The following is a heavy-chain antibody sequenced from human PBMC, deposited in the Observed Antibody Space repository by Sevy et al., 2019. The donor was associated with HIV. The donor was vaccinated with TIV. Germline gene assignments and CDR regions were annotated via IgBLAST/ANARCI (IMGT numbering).Heavy chain of an antibody. D-gene: IGHD3-3*01. V-gene: IGHV3-53*01. CDR3: ARGMTVEGSWVGMDV. J-gene: IGHJ6*02. CDR2: IYSDGST. Sequence: GGYLRLSCAVSGLTVSSNYMTWVRQAPGKGLEWVSVIYSDGSTYYADSVKGRFTISRDKSKNTLDLQMNRLSAEDSAGYYCARGMTVEGSWVGMDVWGQWTRVTVSS. CDR1: GLTVSSNY.